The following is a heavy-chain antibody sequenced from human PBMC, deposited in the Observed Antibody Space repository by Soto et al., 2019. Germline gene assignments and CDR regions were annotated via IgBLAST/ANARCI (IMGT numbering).Heavy chain of an antibody. CDR2: IYYSGST. CDR3: ASSPDLRYYFDY. V-gene: IGHV4-39*01. D-gene: IGHD4-17*01. J-gene: IGHJ4*02. Sequence: QLQLQESGPGLVKPSETLSLTCTVSGGSISSSSYYWGWIRQPPGKGLEWIGSIYYSGSTYYNPSLKRRVTISVDTSKNQFSLKLSSVTAADTAVYYCASSPDLRYYFDYWGQGTLVTVSS. CDR1: GGSISSSSYY.